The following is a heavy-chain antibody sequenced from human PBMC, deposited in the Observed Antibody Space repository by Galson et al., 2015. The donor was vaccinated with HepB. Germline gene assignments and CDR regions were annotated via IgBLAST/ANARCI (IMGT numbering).Heavy chain of an antibody. J-gene: IGHJ6*03. D-gene: IGHD3-3*01. Sequence: VKVSCKASGYTFTDYVVNWVRQAPGQGLEWMGWMNTNTGKPTYAPGFAGRFVFSLDTSVTTAYLQISSLEPDDTAVYYCARSPLRFLDWLPYYDYYYMDVWGEGTTVTVSS. V-gene: IGHV7-4-1*02. CDR3: ARSPLRFLDWLPYYDYYYMDV. CDR1: GYTFTDYV. CDR2: MNTNTGKP.